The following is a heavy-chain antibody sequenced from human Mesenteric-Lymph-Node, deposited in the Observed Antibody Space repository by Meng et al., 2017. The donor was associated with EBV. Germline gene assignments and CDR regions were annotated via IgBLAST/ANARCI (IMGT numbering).Heavy chain of an antibody. CDR2: INHSGST. CDR1: GGAVSGYY. Sequence: QGQLKQWGEGLLKPSETLSLTCDGYGGAVSGYYWSWIRQPPGKGLEWIGEINHSGSTNYNPSLKSRVTISVDTSKNQFSLKLSSVTAADTAVYYCARGPYSSYDYWGQGTLVPSPQ. CDR3: ARGPYSSYDY. J-gene: IGHJ4*02. V-gene: IGHV4-34*01. D-gene: IGHD6-6*01.